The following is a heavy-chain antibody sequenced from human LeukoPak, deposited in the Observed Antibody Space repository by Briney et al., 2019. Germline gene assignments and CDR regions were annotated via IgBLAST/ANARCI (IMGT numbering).Heavy chain of an antibody. V-gene: IGHV3-11*01. Sequence: GGSLRLSCAASGFTFSDYYMSWIRQAPGKGLEWVSYISSSGSTIYYADSVKGRFTISRDNAKNSLYLQMNSLRAEDTAVYYCARVGHKWGYYYYYMDVWGKGTTVTVSS. D-gene: IGHD2-8*01. CDR2: ISSSGSTI. CDR3: ARVGHKWGYYYYYMDV. J-gene: IGHJ6*03. CDR1: GFTFSDYY.